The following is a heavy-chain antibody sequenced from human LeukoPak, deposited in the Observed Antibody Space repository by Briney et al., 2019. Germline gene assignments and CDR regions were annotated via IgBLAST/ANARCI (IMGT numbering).Heavy chain of an antibody. CDR2: IYHSGST. J-gene: IGHJ4*02. CDR3: ARSGGSGSYHDY. CDR1: GGSISSSNW. D-gene: IGHD3-10*01. V-gene: IGHV4-4*02. Sequence: SETLSLTCAVSGGSISSSNWWSWVRQPPGKGLEWIGEIYHSGSTNYNPSLKSRVTISVDKSKNQFSLKLSPVTAADTAVYYCARSGGSGSYHDYWGQGTLVTVSS.